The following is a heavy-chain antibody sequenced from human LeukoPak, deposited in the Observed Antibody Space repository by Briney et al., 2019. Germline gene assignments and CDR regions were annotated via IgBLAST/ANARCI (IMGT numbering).Heavy chain of an antibody. J-gene: IGHJ4*02. Sequence: GGSLRLSCVACGFTFSASGMNWVRQASGKGLEWVGRISSKANSYATAYAASVKGRFTISRDDSKNTAYLQMNSLKTEDTAVYYCTRQPYGDYYFDFWGQGTLVSVSS. CDR3: TRQPYGDYYFDF. CDR2: ISSKANSYAT. D-gene: IGHD4-17*01. V-gene: IGHV3-73*01. CDR1: GFTFSASG.